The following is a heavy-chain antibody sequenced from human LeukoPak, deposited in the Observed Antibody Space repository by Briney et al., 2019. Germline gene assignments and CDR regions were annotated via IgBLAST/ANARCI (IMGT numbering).Heavy chain of an antibody. D-gene: IGHD6-13*01. CDR1: GFTFSSFA. Sequence: GRSLRLSCAASGFTFSSFAMSWVRQAPGKGLEWLSAISGSGSSTWTADSVKGRFTISRDNSKNTLYLQMNSLRADDTAVYYCAKRPPGYSSSWPSYFDYWGQGTLVAVSS. V-gene: IGHV3-23*01. J-gene: IGHJ4*02. CDR2: ISGSGSST. CDR3: AKRPPGYSSSWPSYFDY.